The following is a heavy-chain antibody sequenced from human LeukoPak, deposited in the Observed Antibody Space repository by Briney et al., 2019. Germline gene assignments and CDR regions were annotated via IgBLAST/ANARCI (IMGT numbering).Heavy chain of an antibody. D-gene: IGHD2-2*01. J-gene: IGHJ4*02. CDR2: ISGSGSTT. Sequence: GGSLRPSCAASGFTFSSYAMSWVRQTPGRGLGWVSAISGSGSTTYYADSVKGHFTISRDNSKNTLYLQMDSLTAEDTAIYYCAKDRGTSGRHSRFDYWGQGTLVTVPP. V-gene: IGHV3-23*01. CDR3: AKDRGTSGRHSRFDY. CDR1: GFTFSSYA.